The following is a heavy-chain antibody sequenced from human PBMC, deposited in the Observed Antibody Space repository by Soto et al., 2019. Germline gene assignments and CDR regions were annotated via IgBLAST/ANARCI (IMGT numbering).Heavy chain of an antibody. D-gene: IGHD5-12*01. V-gene: IGHV3-23*01. CDR2: ISGSGGST. J-gene: IGHJ2*01. CDR1: GFTFSSYA. CDR3: AKHAVQEWLRFGYFDL. Sequence: EVQLLESGGGLVQPGGSLRLSCAASGFTFSSYAMSWVRQAPGKGLEWVSAISGSGGSTYYADSVKGRFTISRDNSKKTLYLQMNSLRAEDTAVYYCAKHAVQEWLRFGYFDLWGRGTLVTVSS.